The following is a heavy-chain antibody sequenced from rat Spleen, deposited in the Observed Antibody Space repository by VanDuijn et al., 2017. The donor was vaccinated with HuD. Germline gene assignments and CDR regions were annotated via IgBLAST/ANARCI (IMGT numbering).Heavy chain of an antibody. V-gene: IGHV5-29*01. Sequence: EVQLVESGGGLVQPGRSLKLSCAASGFTFSNYAMAWVRQAPTKGLEWVATISYDGSSTYYRDSVKGRFTISRENAQNTLYLQMNSLRSEDTATYYCEREVADYGGQGVMVTVSS. J-gene: IGHJ2*01. CDR2: ISYDGSST. CDR3: EREVADY. CDR1: GFTFSNYA.